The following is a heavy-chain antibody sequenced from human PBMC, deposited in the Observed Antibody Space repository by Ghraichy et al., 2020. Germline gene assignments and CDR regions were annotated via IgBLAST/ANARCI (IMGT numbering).Heavy chain of an antibody. J-gene: IGHJ6*02. D-gene: IGHD3-9*01. CDR3: ATILTLHHYYYYGMDV. V-gene: IGHV3-7*03. Sequence: GGSLRLSCAASGFTFSGYWMSWVRQAPGKGLEWVANIKQDGSEKYYVDSVKGRFTISRDNAKNSLYLKMNSLRAEDTAVYYCATILTLHHYYYYGMDVWGQGTTVTVSS. CDR1: GFTFSGYW. CDR2: IKQDGSEK.